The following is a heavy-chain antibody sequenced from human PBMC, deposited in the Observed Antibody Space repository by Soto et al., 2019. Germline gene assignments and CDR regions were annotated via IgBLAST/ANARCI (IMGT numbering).Heavy chain of an antibody. V-gene: IGHV3-64*02. CDR3: ARRYCSSTDCQKSFDI. CDR2: ISSNGGSI. J-gene: IGHJ3*02. CDR1: GSTFSSYA. Sequence: PGGSLRLSCTASGSTFSSYAMHWVRQAPGKGLEYVSGISSNGGSIFYADSVKGRFTISRDNSKNTLYLQMGSLGADDMAVYYCARRYCSSTDCQKSFDIWGQGTMVTVSS. D-gene: IGHD2-2*01.